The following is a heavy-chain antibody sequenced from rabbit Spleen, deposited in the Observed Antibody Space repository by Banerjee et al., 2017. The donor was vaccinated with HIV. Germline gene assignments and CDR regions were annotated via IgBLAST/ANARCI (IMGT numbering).Heavy chain of an antibody. Sequence: QEDLEESGGDLVQPEGSLTLTCKASGVSFSISSYMCWVRQAPGKGPEWIACIYGGSGSTYYASWAKGRFTISKTSSTTVTLQMTSLAAADTATCFCARGIPYGYAGDSYPPYGMDLWGPGTLVTVS. CDR2: IYGGSGST. V-gene: IGHV1S45*01. CDR3: ARGIPYGYAGDSYPPYGMDL. D-gene: IGHD6-1*01. J-gene: IGHJ6*01. CDR1: GVSFSISSY.